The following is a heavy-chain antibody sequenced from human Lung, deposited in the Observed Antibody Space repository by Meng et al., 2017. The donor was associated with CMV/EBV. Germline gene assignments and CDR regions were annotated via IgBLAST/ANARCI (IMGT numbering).Heavy chain of an antibody. V-gene: IGHV1-2*02. CDR2: IIPNSGGT. Sequence: ASVKVSCKASGYPFTDYFVHWVRQAPGQGLEWMAYIIPNSGGTSYAQKFQGRVTVTRDTSVSTAYMELRNLKSDDTAVYYCARTRKTNSGAGPENSWGQGTLVXVSS. J-gene: IGHJ1*01. D-gene: IGHD7-27*01. CDR1: GYPFTDYF. CDR3: ARTRKTNSGAGPENS.